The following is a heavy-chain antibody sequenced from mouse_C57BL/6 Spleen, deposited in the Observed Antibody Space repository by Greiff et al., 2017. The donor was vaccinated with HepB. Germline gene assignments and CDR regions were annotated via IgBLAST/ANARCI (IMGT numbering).Heavy chain of an antibody. CDR3: ARGRYGSSYYYFDY. D-gene: IGHD1-1*01. V-gene: IGHV5-17*01. CDR2: ISSGSSTI. Sequence: EVKLVESGGGLVKPGGSLKLSCAASGFTFSDYGMHWVRQAPEKGLEWVAYISSGSSTIYYADTVKGRFTISRDNAKNTLFLQMTSLRSEDTAMYYCARGRYGSSYYYFDYWGQGTTLTVSS. J-gene: IGHJ2*01. CDR1: GFTFSDYG.